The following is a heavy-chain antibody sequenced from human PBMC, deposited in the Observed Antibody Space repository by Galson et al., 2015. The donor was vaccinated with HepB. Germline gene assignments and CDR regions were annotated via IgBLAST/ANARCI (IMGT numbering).Heavy chain of an antibody. CDR2: IREKSNSYTT. D-gene: IGHD3-22*01. CDR3: ARAYDSSWDGAYFDC. V-gene: IGHV3-72*01. J-gene: IGHJ4*03. CDR1: GFTFRDHY. Sequence: SLRLSCAASGFTFRDHYMDWVRQAPGKGLEWVGRIREKSNSYTTEYAASVKGRFTISRDGSQNSLYLQMTGLKIEDTAVYYCARAYDSSWDGAYFDCWGQGTLVTVSS.